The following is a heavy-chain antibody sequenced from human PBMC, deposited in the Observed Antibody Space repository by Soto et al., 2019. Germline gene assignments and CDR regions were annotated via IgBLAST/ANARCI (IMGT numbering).Heavy chain of an antibody. CDR1: GGSISSYY. Sequence: SETLSLTCTVSGGSISSYYWSWIRQPPGKGLEWIGYIYYSGSTNYNPSLKSRVTISVDTSKNQFSLKLRSVTAADTAVYYCARGQDDSSKFFWFDPWGQGTLVTVSS. CDR3: ARGQDDSSKFFWFDP. D-gene: IGHD3-22*01. J-gene: IGHJ5*02. V-gene: IGHV4-59*01. CDR2: IYYSGST.